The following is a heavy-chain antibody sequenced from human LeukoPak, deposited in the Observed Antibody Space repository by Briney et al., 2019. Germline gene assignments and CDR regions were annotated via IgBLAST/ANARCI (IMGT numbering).Heavy chain of an antibody. D-gene: IGHD6-13*01. V-gene: IGHV3-30*18. Sequence: SGRSLRLSCAASGFTFSSYGMHWVRQAPGKGLEWVAVISYDGINKYYADSVKGRFTISRDNSKNTLYLQMNSLRAEDTAVYYCANTFIAAASRDFDYWGQGTLVTVSS. CDR3: ANTFIAAASRDFDY. CDR1: GFTFSSYG. CDR2: ISYDGINK. J-gene: IGHJ4*02.